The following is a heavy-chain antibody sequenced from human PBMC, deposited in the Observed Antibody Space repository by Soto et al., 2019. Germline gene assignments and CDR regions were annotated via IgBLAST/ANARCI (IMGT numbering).Heavy chain of an antibody. CDR1: GGTFSSYT. Sequence: QVQLVQSGAEVKKPGSSVKVSCKASGGTFSSYTISWVRQAPGQGLEWMGRITPILGIANYAQKFQGRVTITADNSTSTAYMELSSLRSEDTAVYYCARGCSSTSCYASGSGYYYGMDVWGQGTTVTVSS. V-gene: IGHV1-69*02. J-gene: IGHJ6*02. CDR3: ARGCSSTSCYASGSGYYYGMDV. CDR2: ITPILGIA. D-gene: IGHD2-2*01.